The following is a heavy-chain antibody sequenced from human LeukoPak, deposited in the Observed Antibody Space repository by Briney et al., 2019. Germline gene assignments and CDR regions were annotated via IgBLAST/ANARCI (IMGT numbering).Heavy chain of an antibody. CDR1: GYTLTSYG. CDR2: ISTQSGNT. J-gene: IGHJ4*02. D-gene: IGHD4-17*01. Sequence: ASVKVSCEASGYTLTSYGINWMRQAPGQGLEWMGWISTQSGNTNYAQKVQGRLTLTTDRSTNTAYMELRSLRSDDTAVYYCAREPGDYADYWGQGTLVTVSS. V-gene: IGHV1-18*01. CDR3: AREPGDYADY.